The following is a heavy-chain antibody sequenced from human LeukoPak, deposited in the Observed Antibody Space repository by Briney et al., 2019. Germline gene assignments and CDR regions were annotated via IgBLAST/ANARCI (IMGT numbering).Heavy chain of an antibody. Sequence: SETLSLTCTVSGCPISSYYWSWIRQPPGKGLEWIGYIYYSGSTNYNPSLKSRVTISVDTSKNQFSLKLSSVTAADTAVYYCARANYGSHMDVWGKGTTVTISS. CDR1: GCPISSYY. CDR2: IYYSGST. CDR3: ARANYGSHMDV. V-gene: IGHV4-59*01. J-gene: IGHJ6*03. D-gene: IGHD3-10*01.